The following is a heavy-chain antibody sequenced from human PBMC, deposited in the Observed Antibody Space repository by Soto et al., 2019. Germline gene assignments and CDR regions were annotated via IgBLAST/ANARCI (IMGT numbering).Heavy chain of an antibody. D-gene: IGHD1-1*01. J-gene: IGHJ4*02. CDR1: GYAFTTYG. CDR3: ARGGYGDY. Sequence: QVHLVQSGAEVKKPGASVKVSCQGPGYAFTTYGITWVRQAPGQGLEWMGWISAHNGNTNYAQKLQGRVTVTRDTSTSTAYMELRSLRYDDTAVYYCARGGYGDYWGQGALVTVSS. CDR2: ISAHNGNT. V-gene: IGHV1-18*01.